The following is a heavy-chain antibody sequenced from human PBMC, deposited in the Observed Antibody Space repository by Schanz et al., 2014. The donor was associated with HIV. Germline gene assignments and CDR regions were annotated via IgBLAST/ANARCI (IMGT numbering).Heavy chain of an antibody. Sequence: QVQLVQSGAEVKKTGSSVKVSCKASGGTFRSNAITWVRQAPGQGLEWIGHFHVMLSKINSAQKFQGRVSMTADPSTNTAYMEMRGLRFEDTAVYYCASGRRSGIGWRMDVWGQGTTVSVSS. CDR2: FHVMLSKI. CDR1: GGTFRSNA. D-gene: IGHD6-19*01. V-gene: IGHV1-69*01. J-gene: IGHJ6*02. CDR3: ASGRRSGIGWRMDV.